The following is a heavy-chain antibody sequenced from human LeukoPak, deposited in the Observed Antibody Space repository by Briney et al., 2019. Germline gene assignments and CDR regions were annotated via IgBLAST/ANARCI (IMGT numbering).Heavy chain of an antibody. D-gene: IGHD3-22*01. V-gene: IGHV3-49*03. CDR3: SRAIGVVIGTWYFDY. J-gene: IGHJ4*02. CDR1: GFTFGDYV. CDR2: IRSKAYGGTT. Sequence: GGSLRLSCTASGFTFGDYVLSWFRQAPGKGLEWVGYIRSKAYGGTTEYAASVKDRFTISRDDSESIVYLQMDSLKAEDTAVYYCSRAIGVVIGTWYFDYWGPGTLVTVSS.